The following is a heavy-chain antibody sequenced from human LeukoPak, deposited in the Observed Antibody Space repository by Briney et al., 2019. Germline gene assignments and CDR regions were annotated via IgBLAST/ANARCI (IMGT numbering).Heavy chain of an antibody. J-gene: IGHJ4*02. CDR3: AKGVAAAPYYFDY. Sequence: GGSLRLSCAASGFTFSSYAMSWVRQAPGKGLEWVSAISGSGGSTYYADAVKGRFTISRDNSKNTLYLQMNSLRAEDTAVYYCAKGVAAAPYYFDYWGQGTLVTVSS. CDR2: ISGSGGST. V-gene: IGHV3-23*01. CDR1: GFTFSSYA. D-gene: IGHD6-13*01.